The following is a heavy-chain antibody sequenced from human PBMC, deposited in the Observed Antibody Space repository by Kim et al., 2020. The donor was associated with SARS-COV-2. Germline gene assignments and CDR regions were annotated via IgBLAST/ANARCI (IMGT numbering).Heavy chain of an antibody. J-gene: IGHJ4*02. CDR3: AIDLGDY. D-gene: IGHD3-9*01. CDR2: DGSEK. V-gene: IGHV3-7*01. Sequence: DGSEKYYVDSVKGRFTISRDNAKNSLYLQMDNLRVEDTAMYYCAIDLGDYWGQGTRVTVSS.